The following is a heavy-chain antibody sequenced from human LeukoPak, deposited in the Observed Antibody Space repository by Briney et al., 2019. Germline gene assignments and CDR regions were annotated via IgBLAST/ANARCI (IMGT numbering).Heavy chain of an antibody. Sequence: SGGSLRLSCAASGFTFSSYSMNWVRQAPGKGLEWVSYISSSSSTIYYADSVKGRFTISRDNAKNSLYLQMNSLGAEDTAVYYCARVIDSSSSGEDYWGQGTLVTVSS. D-gene: IGHD6-6*01. CDR1: GFTFSSYS. J-gene: IGHJ4*02. CDR3: ARVIDSSSSGEDY. CDR2: ISSSSSTI. V-gene: IGHV3-48*01.